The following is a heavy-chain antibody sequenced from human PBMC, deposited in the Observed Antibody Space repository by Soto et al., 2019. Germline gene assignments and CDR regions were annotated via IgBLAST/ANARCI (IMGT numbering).Heavy chain of an antibody. CDR1: GFTFSDYY. D-gene: IGHD3-10*02. V-gene: IGHV3-11*06. Sequence: GGSLRLSCAASGFTFSDYYMSWIRQAPGKGLEWLSYSSKSGTYTRYADSVKGRFSISRDNAKNSLFLQINSLRGEDTAIYYCARSGDNYNVLDYWGQGTPVTVSS. J-gene: IGHJ4*02. CDR2: SSKSGTYT. CDR3: ARSGDNYNVLDY.